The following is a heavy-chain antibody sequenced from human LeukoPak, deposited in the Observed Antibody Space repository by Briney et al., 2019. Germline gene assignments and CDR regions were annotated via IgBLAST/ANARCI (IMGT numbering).Heavy chain of an antibody. V-gene: IGHV4-4*02. D-gene: IGHD3-10*01. CDR1: GDDISSSNW. CDR2: AYHSGST. CDR3: ARVSGSGLYFKSFDP. Sequence: KPSETLSLTCSVSGDDISSSNWWTWVRQPPQKGLEWIGEAYHSGSTNYNPSLKNRIYMSVDKSQNRFSLRLTSLTAADTAVYFCARVSGSGLYFKSFDPWGQGTLVIVSS. J-gene: IGHJ5*01.